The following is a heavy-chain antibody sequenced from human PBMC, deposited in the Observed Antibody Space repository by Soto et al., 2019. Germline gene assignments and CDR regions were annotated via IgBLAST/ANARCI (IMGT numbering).Heavy chain of an antibody. Sequence: PGGSMRLSCAASGLTFYSYAMHWVRQNPGKGLEWVAVISYDGSNKYYAESVKGRFTVSRDNSKNTMYLQMNSLRDEDTAVYYCAKNSYGDSWNFGLDVWGQGTTVTVSS. CDR1: GLTFYSYA. D-gene: IGHD4-17*01. CDR2: ISYDGSNK. V-gene: IGHV3-30-3*02. CDR3: AKNSYGDSWNFGLDV. J-gene: IGHJ6*02.